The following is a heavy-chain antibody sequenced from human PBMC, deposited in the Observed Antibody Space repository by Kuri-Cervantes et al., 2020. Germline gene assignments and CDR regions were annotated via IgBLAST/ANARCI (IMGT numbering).Heavy chain of an antibody. J-gene: IGHJ4*02. Sequence: LSLTCAASGFTFSSYGMHWVRQAPGKGLEWVAVISYDGSNKYYADSVKGRFTISRDNSKNTLYLQMNSLRAEDTAVYYCAKGGGSYLDPIDYWGQGTLVTVSS. CDR3: AKGGGSYLDPIDY. V-gene: IGHV3-30*18. D-gene: IGHD1-26*01. CDR1: GFTFSSYG. CDR2: ISYDGSNK.